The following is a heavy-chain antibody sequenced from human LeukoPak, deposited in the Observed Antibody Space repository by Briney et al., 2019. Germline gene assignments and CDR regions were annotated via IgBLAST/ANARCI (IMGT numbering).Heavy chain of an antibody. CDR1: GYSFTSYW. D-gene: IGHD3-10*01. Sequence: GESLKISRKGSGYSFTSYWIGWVRQMPGKGLEWMGIIYPGDSDTRYSPSFQGQVTISADKSISTAYLQWSSLRASDTAMYYCARRGFGELTANDYWGQGTLVTVSS. J-gene: IGHJ4*02. V-gene: IGHV5-51*01. CDR2: IYPGDSDT. CDR3: ARRGFGELTANDY.